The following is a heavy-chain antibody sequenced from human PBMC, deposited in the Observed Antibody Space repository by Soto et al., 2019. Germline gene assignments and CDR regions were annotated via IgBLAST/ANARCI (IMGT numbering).Heavy chain of an antibody. D-gene: IGHD4-17*01. J-gene: IGHJ5*02. V-gene: IGHV4-31*03. CDR2: NYYSGST. CDR1: GGSISSAGYY. CDR3: AREAGGDYAGP. Sequence: SETLSLTCSVSGGSISSAGYYWTWIRQPPGKGLEWIGHNYYSGSTYYNPSLKSRVTISVDTSKNQFSLRLSSVTAADTAMYYGAREAGGDYAGPWGQGTLVTVSS.